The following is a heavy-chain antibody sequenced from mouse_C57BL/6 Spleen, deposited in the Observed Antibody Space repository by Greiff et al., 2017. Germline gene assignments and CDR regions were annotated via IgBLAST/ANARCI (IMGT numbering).Heavy chain of an antibody. D-gene: IGHD1-3*01. V-gene: IGHV1-26*01. J-gene: IGHJ4*01. Sequence: EVQLQQSGPELVKPGASVKISCKASGYTFTDYYMNWVKQSHGKSLEWIGDINPNNGGTSYNQKFKGKATLTVDKSSSTAYMERRSLTSEDSAVYYCARSSKDAMDYWGQGTSVTVSS. CDR3: ARSSKDAMDY. CDR1: GYTFTDYY. CDR2: INPNNGGT.